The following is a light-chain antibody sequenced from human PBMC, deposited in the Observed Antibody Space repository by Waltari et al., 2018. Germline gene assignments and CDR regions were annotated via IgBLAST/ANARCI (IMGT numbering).Light chain of an antibody. CDR3: QTWGTGILV. CDR2: VNSDGSH. CDR1: SGHSGSA. J-gene: IGLJ2*01. Sequence: QLALTQSPSASASLGASVKLPCTLSSGHSGSAIAWHQQQPEKGPRYLMKVNSDGSHRKGAGIPDRFSGSSFGSERYLTISSLQSEDEADYYCQTWGTGILVFGGGTKVTVL. V-gene: IGLV4-69*01.